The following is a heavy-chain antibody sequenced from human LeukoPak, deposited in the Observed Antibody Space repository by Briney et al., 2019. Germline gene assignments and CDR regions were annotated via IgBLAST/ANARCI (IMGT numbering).Heavy chain of an antibody. CDR1: GGSFSGYY. CDR2: INHSGST. J-gene: IGHJ4*02. Sequence: SETLSLTCAVYGGSFSGYYWSWIRQPPGKGLEWIGEINHSGSTNYNPSLKSRVIISVDTSKNQFSLKLSSVTAADTAVYYCAGILSSTSSVDYWGQGTLVTVSS. V-gene: IGHV4-34*01. CDR3: AGILSSTSSVDY. D-gene: IGHD2-2*01.